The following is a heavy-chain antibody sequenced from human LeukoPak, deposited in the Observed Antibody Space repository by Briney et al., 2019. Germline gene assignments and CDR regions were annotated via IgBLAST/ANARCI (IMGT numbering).Heavy chain of an antibody. CDR1: GFTFSSYA. J-gene: IGHJ5*02. CDR3: AKDYYDSSGRWFDP. V-gene: IGHV3-23*01. Sequence: GGSLRPSCAASGFTFSSYAMSWVRQAPGKGLEWVSAISGSGGSTYYADSVKGRFTISRDNSKNTLYLQMNSLRAEDTAVYYCAKDYYDSSGRWFDPWGQGTLVTVSS. CDR2: ISGSGGST. D-gene: IGHD3-22*01.